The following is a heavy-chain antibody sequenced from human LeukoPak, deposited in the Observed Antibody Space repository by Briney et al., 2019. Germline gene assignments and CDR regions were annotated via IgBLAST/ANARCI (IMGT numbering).Heavy chain of an antibody. J-gene: IGHJ4*02. V-gene: IGHV4-34*01. Sequence: SETLSLTCAVYGGSFSGYYWSWIRQPPGKGLEWIGEINHSGSTNYNPSLKSRVTISVDTSKNQFSVKLSSVTAADTAVYYCARGRVFPPTIDYWGQGTLVTVSS. CDR1: GGSFSGYY. D-gene: IGHD2-8*01. CDR2: INHSGST. CDR3: ARGRVFPPTIDY.